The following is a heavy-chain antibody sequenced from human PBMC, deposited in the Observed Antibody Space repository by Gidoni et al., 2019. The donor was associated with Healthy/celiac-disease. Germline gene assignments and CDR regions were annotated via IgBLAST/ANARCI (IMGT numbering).Heavy chain of an antibody. Sequence: EVQLVESGGGLVKPGGSLRLSCAASGFTFSSYSMNWVRQAPGKGLEWVSSIRSSSSYIYYADSVKGRFTISRDNAKNSLYLQMNSLRAEDTAVYYCARDLGLVSAVAGTGYGMDVWGQGTTVTVSS. V-gene: IGHV3-21*01. CDR3: ARDLGLVSAVAGTGYGMDV. J-gene: IGHJ6*02. CDR1: GFTFSSYS. CDR2: IRSSSSYI. D-gene: IGHD6-19*01.